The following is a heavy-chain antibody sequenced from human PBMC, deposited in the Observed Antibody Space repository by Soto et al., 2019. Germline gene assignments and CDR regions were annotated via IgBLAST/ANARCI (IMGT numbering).Heavy chain of an antibody. J-gene: IGHJ4*02. CDR3: ARVGSSIATRPFDY. V-gene: IGHV4-30-4*01. CDR2: IYYSGIT. Sequence: QVQLQESGPGLVKPSQTLSLTCTVSGGSISSGDYYWSWIRQPPGKGLEWIGYIYYSGITYYNPSLKSRVTISVDTSKTQCSLKLSSVTAAATAVYYCARVGSSIATRPFDYWGQGTLVTVSS. D-gene: IGHD6-6*01. CDR1: GGSISSGDYY.